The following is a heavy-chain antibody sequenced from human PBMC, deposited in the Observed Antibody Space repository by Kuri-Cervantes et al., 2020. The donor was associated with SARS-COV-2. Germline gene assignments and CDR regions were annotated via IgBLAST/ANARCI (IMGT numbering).Heavy chain of an antibody. Sequence: GGSLRLSGAASGFTFSDYYMSWIRQAPGKGLEWVSYISSSGGIYMQYADSVKGRFTISRDNAKKSLYLEMNSLRAEDTAVCSCARQGYCSGGSCYSGAMDVWGQGTTVTVSS. D-gene: IGHD2-15*01. CDR2: ISSSGGIYM. CDR1: GFTFSDYY. V-gene: IGHV3-11*01. J-gene: IGHJ6*02. CDR3: ARQGYCSGGSCYSGAMDV.